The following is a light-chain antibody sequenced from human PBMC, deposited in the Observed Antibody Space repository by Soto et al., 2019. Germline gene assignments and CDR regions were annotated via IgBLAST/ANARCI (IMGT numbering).Light chain of an antibody. CDR2: GAS. CDR3: QKYGSSPSYT. V-gene: IGKV3-20*01. J-gene: IGKJ2*01. Sequence: EIVLTQSPGTLSLSPGERATLSCRASQSVTSNYLAWYQQKPGQAPRLLIYGASSRATGIPDRFSGSGSGTDFPLTISRLEPEDFAVYYCQKYGSSPSYTFGQGTKLEI. CDR1: QSVTSNY.